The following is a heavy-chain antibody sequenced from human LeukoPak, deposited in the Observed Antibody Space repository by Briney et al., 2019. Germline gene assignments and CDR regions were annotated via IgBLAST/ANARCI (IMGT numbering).Heavy chain of an antibody. CDR3: ARDGRYYYGSGSYFNGMDV. Sequence: GGSLRLSCAASGFTFSSYEMNWVRQAPGKGLEWVSYISSSGSTIYYADSVKGRFTISRDNAKNSLYLQMNSLRAEDTAVYYCARDGRYYYGSGSYFNGMDVWGQGTTVTVSS. D-gene: IGHD3-10*01. CDR2: ISSSGSTI. J-gene: IGHJ6*02. CDR1: GFTFSSYE. V-gene: IGHV3-48*03.